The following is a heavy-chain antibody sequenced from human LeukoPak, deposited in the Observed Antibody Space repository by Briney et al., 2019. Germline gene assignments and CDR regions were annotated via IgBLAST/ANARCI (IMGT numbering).Heavy chain of an antibody. CDR3: ARSSAAEGPTHNCFGP. CDR1: GGSISTSSNY. V-gene: IGHV4-39*01. J-gene: IGHJ5*02. CDR2: IYYSGDT. Sequence: PSETLSLTCSVSGGSISTSSNYWRWLRQPPGKGLEWIGSIYYSGDTYYNPSLRQRVILSVDTSKNQFSLKLTSVTAADTAVYYCARSSAAEGPTHNCFGPWGQGTLVTVPS. D-gene: IGHD6-13*01.